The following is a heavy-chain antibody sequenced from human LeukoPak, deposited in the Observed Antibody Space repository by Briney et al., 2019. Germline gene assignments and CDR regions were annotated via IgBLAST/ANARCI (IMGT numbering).Heavy chain of an antibody. CDR3: VKVMVRGVITPFFDY. V-gene: IGHV3-64D*09. D-gene: IGHD3-10*01. J-gene: IGHJ4*02. Sequence: GGPLRLSCSASGFTFSSYAMHWVRQAPGKGLEYVSAISSNGGSTYYADSVKGRFTISRDNSKNTLYLQMSSLRAEDTAVYFCVKVMVRGVITPFFDYWGQGTLVTVSS. CDR2: ISSNGGST. CDR1: GFTFSSYA.